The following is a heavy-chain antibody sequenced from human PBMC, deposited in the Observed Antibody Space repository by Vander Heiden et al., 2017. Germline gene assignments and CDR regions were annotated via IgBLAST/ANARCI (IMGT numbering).Heavy chain of an antibody. Sequence: QVQLQQCGAGLLKPSETLSLTCTVYGVSFSGSCCDGSRQPPGKGLERIGEINHSGSTNYIPSLKSRVTISVDTSKNRFSLKMSSVTAADTAVYYCARIQSNDAFDMWGHGRMVTDSS. V-gene: IGHV4-34*01. CDR2: INHSGST. D-gene: IGHD4-4*01. CDR3: ARIQSNDAFDM. CDR1: GVSFSGSC. J-gene: IGHJ3*02.